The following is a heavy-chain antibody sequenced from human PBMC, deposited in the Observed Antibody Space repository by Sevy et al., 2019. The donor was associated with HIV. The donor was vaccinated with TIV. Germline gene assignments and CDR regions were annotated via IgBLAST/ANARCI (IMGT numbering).Heavy chain of an antibody. CDR1: GFTFSSYA. D-gene: IGHD1-7*01. V-gene: IGHV3-30-3*01. CDR3: ASRRGSTGTTFDY. Sequence: GGSLRLSCAASGFTFSSYAMHWVRQAPGKGLEWVAVISYDGSNKYYADSVKGRFTISRDNSKNTLYLQMNSLRDEDTAVYYCASRRGSTGTTFDYWGQGTLVTVSS. CDR2: ISYDGSNK. J-gene: IGHJ4*02.